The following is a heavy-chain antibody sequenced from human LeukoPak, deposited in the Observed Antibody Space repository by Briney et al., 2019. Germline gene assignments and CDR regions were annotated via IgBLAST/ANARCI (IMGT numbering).Heavy chain of an antibody. V-gene: IGHV3-23*01. D-gene: IGHD6-13*01. CDR3: ASLVGIAAAGPKTPYYMDV. CDR2: ISGSGGST. CDR1: GFTFSNYN. J-gene: IGHJ6*03. Sequence: GGSLRLSCAASGFTFSNYNMNWVRQAPGKGLEWVSAISGSGGSTYYADSVKGRFTISRDNSKNTLYLQMNSLRAEDTAVYYCASLVGIAAAGPKTPYYMDVWGKGTTVTVSS.